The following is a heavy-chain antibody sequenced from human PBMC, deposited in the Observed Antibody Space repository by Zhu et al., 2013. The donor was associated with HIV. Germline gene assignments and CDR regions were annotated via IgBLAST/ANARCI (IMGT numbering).Heavy chain of an antibody. J-gene: IGHJ5*02. D-gene: IGHD4-4*01. V-gene: IGHV1-2*02. CDR3: ARGEVITATTIDWFDP. Sequence: PGASVRVSCKASTYTFTGYYMHWVRQAPGQGLEWMGWINPNSGGTNYAQKFQGRVTMTRDTSISTAYMDLSSLRSDDTAVYYCARGEVITATTIDWFDPWGQGTLVTVSS. CDR1: TYTFTGYY. CDR2: INPNSGGT.